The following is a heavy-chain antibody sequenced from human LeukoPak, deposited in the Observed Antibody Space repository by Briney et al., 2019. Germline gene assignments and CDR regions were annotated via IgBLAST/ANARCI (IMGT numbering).Heavy chain of an antibody. CDR1: GFTFSDYY. D-gene: IGHD6-13*01. V-gene: IGHV3-11*01. J-gene: IGHJ4*02. CDR3: AKDLESRIAAAGTDY. Sequence: PGGSLRLSCAASGFTFSDYYMSWIRQAPGKGLEWVSYISSSASTIYYADSVKGRFTISRDNAKNSLYLQMTSLRAEDTAVYYCAKDLESRIAAAGTDYWGQGTLVTVSS. CDR2: ISSSASTI.